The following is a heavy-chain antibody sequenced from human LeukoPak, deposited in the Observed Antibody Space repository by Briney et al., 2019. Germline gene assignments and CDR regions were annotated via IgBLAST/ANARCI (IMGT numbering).Heavy chain of an antibody. Sequence: GGSLRLSCAASGFTFSDYYMSWIRQAPGKGLEWVSYISSSGSTIYYADSVKGRFTISRDNAKNSLYLQMNSLRAEDTAVYYCARSTVRQQPRGYFDYWGQGTLVTVSS. CDR1: GFTFSDYY. J-gene: IGHJ4*02. CDR3: ARSTVRQQPRGYFDY. V-gene: IGHV3-11*01. D-gene: IGHD3-10*01. CDR2: ISSSGSTI.